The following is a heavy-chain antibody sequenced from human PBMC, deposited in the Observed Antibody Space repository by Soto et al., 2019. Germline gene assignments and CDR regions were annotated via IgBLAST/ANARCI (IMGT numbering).Heavy chain of an antibody. CDR2: ISSDGSNK. J-gene: IGHJ4*02. CDR3: ARPPYYYDRSGPRGY. CDR1: GFTFSSYA. D-gene: IGHD3-22*01. Sequence: GGSLRLSCASSGFTFSSYAMHWVRQAPGKGLEWVAVISSDGSNKYYADYVKGRFNISRDKAKNCMNLKMNSRRPQYKKANYWARPPYYYDRSGPRGYWGQGTLVTVSS. V-gene: IGHV3-30*07.